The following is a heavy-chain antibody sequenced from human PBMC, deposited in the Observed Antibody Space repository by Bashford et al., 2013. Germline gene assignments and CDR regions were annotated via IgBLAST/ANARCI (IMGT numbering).Heavy chain of an antibody. V-gene: IGHV1-8*01. Sequence: ASVKVSCKASGYTFTSYDINWVRQATGQGLEWMGWMNPNSGNTGYAQKFQGRVTMTRNTSISTAYMELSSLRSEDTAVYYCARGVYLGYCSSTSCYWFDPWGQGTLVTVSS. CDR3: ARGVYLGYCSSTSCYWFDP. CDR2: MNPNSGNT. J-gene: IGHJ5*02. D-gene: IGHD2-2*01. CDR1: GYTFTSYD.